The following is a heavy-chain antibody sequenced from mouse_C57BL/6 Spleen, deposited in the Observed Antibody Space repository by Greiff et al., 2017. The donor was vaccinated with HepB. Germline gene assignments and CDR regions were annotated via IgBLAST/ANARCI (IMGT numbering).Heavy chain of an antibody. J-gene: IGHJ4*01. CDR2: IYPGDGDT. V-gene: IGHV1-80*01. CDR1: GYAFSSYW. CDR3: ARIGPPYAMDY. D-gene: IGHD3-3*01. Sequence: QVQLQQSGAELVKPGASVKISCKASGYAFSSYWMNWVKQRPGKGLEWIGQIYPGDGDTNYNGKFKGKATLTADKSSSTAYMQLSSLTSEDSAVYFCARIGPPYAMDYWGQGTSVTVSS.